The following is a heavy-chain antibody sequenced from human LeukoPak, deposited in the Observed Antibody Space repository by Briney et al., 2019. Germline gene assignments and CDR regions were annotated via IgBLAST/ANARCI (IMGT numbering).Heavy chain of an antibody. Sequence: GGSLRLSCAASGFTFSSYAMSWVRRAPGKGLEWVSAISGSGGSTYYADSVKGRFTISRDNSKNTLYLQMNSLRAEDTAVYYCANPRYDSSGYYYVYWGQGTLVTVSS. CDR3: ANPRYDSSGYYYVY. D-gene: IGHD3-22*01. J-gene: IGHJ4*02. CDR1: GFTFSSYA. CDR2: ISGSGGST. V-gene: IGHV3-23*01.